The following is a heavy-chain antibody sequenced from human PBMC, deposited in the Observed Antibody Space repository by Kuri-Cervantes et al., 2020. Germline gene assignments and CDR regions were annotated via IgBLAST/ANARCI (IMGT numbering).Heavy chain of an antibody. CDR1: GGSISSSSYY. D-gene: IGHD6-19*01. J-gene: IGHJ4*02. V-gene: IGHV4-61*01. CDR3: ARDHGYSSGWYYY. CDR2: IYYSGST. Sequence: GSLRLSCTVSGGSISSSSYYWSWIRQPPGKGLEWIGYIYYSGSTNYNPSLKSRVTISVDTSKNQFSLKLSSVTAADTAVYYCARDHGYSSGWYYYWGQGTLVTVSS.